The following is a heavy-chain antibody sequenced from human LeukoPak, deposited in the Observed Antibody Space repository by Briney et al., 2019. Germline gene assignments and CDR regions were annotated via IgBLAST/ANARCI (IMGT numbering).Heavy chain of an antibody. Sequence: ASVKVSCKASGQSLTGYFIHWVRQAPGQGLEWVGRIDPNTGDTIYAQNFQGRVTVTSATSISTAYMELSRLTSDDTAVYFCARLGLHGSGTYYFFDYWAREPWSPSPQ. V-gene: IGHV1-2*06. CDR1: GQSLTGYF. J-gene: IGHJ4*02. D-gene: IGHD3-10*01. CDR2: IDPNTGDT. CDR3: ARLGLHGSGTYYFFDY.